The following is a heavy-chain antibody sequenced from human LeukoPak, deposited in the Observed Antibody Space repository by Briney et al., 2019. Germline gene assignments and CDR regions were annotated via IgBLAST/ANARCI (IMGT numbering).Heavy chain of an antibody. Sequence: SETPSLTCAVYGGSFSGYYWSWIRQPPGKGLEWIGEINHSGSTNYNPSLKSRVTISVDTSKNQFSLKLSSVTAADTAVYYCARGRDFVFGYWGQGTLVTVSS. CDR1: GGSFSGYY. CDR3: ARGRDFVFGY. CDR2: INHSGST. V-gene: IGHV4-34*01. J-gene: IGHJ4*02. D-gene: IGHD3-16*02.